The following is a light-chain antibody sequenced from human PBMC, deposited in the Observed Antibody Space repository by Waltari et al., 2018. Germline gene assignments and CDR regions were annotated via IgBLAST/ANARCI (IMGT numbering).Light chain of an antibody. CDR1: TSVFNY. Sequence: DIVLTQSPATLSLSAAEPATLSCRASTSVFNYLSWYQQKPGQAPRHLSYDTSKRSTGSTARFSGGGSGTDFTLTISSLEAEELALYFCQQGSGLPLTFGGGTKVDIK. V-gene: IGKV3-11*01. CDR3: QQGSGLPLT. CDR2: DTS. J-gene: IGKJ4*01.